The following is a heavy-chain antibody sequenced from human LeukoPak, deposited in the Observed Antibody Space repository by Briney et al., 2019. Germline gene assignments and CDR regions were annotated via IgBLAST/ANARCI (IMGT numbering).Heavy chain of an antibody. Sequence: SETLSLTCTVSGGSISSSSYYWGWIRQPPGKGLEWIGSIYYSGSTYYNPSLKSRVTISVDTSKNQFSLKLSSVTAADTAVYYCARGDGDFDYWGQGTLVTVSS. V-gene: IGHV4-39*07. CDR1: GGSISSSSYY. CDR3: ARGDGDFDY. J-gene: IGHJ4*02. CDR2: IYYSGST.